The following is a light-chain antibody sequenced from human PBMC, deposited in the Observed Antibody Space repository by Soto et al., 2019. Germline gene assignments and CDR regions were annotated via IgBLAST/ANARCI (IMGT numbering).Light chain of an antibody. Sequence: QSALTQPASVSGSPGQSITISCTGTSSDVGGYNYVSWYQQHPGKAPKLMIYEVSNRPPGVSNRFSGSKSGNTASLTISGLQAEDEADYYCSSYTSGSTWVFGGGTKVTVL. J-gene: IGLJ3*02. CDR3: SSYTSGSTWV. CDR1: SSDVGGYNY. V-gene: IGLV2-14*01. CDR2: EVS.